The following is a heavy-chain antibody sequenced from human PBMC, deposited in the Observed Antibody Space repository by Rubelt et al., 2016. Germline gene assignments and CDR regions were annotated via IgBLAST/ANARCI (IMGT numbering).Heavy chain of an antibody. CDR3: ARENPTVDAFDI. CDR2: IKDDGSEQ. D-gene: IGHD4-17*01. CDR1: GFSFNTYW. J-gene: IGHJ3*02. Sequence: EVQLLESGGGLVQPGGCLRLSSAASGFSFNTYWMTWVRQAPGQGLEWVANIKDDGSEQVYVDSVKGRFTISRDNSKNTLYLQMNSLRAEDTAVYYCARENPTVDAFDIWGHGTMVTVSS. V-gene: IGHV3-7*01.